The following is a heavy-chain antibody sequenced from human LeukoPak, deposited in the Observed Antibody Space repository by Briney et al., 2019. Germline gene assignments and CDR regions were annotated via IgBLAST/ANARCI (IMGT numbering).Heavy chain of an antibody. V-gene: IGHV3-9*01. CDR3: AKSVGLRITIFGVVTDAFDI. CDR1: GFTFDDYA. Sequence: GGSLRLSCAASGFTFDDYAMHWVRQAPGKGLEWVSGISWNSGSIGYADSVKGRFTISRDNAKNSLYMQMNSLRAEDTALYYCAKSVGLRITIFGVVTDAFDIWGQGTMVTVS. D-gene: IGHD3-3*01. CDR2: ISWNSGSI. J-gene: IGHJ3*02.